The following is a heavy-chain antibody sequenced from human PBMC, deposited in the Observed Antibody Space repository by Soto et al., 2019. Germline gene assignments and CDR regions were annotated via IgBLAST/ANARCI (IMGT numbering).Heavy chain of an antibody. Sequence: SETLSLTCTVSGGSISSYYWSWIRQPPGKGLEWIGYIYYSGSTNYNPSLKSRVTISVDTSKNQFSLKLSSVTAADTAVYYCARVCGRVGAFAIWGQGTMVTVSS. CDR3: ARVCGRVGAFAI. CDR1: GGSISSYY. J-gene: IGHJ3*02. CDR2: IYYSGST. D-gene: IGHD2-2*01. V-gene: IGHV4-59*01.